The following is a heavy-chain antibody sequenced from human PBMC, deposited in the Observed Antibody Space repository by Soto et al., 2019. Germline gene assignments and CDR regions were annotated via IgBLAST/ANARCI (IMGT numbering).Heavy chain of an antibody. CDR2: ISWNSGSI. CDR1: GFTFDDYA. V-gene: IGHV3-9*01. J-gene: IGHJ5*02. CDR3: AKGPYIAAAGTFWLDP. Sequence: SLRLSCAASGFTFDDYAMHWVRQAPGKGLEWVSGISWNSGSIGYADSVKGRFTISRDNAKNSLYLQMNSLRAEDTALYYCAKGPYIAAAGTFWLDPWGQGTLVTVSS. D-gene: IGHD6-13*01.